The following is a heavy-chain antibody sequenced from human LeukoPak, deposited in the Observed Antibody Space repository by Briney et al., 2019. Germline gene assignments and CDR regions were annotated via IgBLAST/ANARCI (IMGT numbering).Heavy chain of an antibody. J-gene: IGHJ4*02. CDR1: GGSISSSSYY. CDR2: IYYSGST. CDR3: AEGSGWYQFDY. Sequence: PSETLSLTCTVSGGSISSSSYYWGWIRQPPGKGLEWIGSIYYSGSTYYNPSLKSRVTISVDTSKNQFSLKLSSVTAADTAVYYCAEGSGWYQFDYWGQGTLVTVSS. D-gene: IGHD6-19*01. V-gene: IGHV4-39*07.